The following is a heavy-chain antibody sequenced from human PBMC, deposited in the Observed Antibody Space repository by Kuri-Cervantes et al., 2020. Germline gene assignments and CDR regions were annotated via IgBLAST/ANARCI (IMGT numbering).Heavy chain of an antibody. D-gene: IGHD2-15*01. J-gene: IGHJ6*02. Sequence: SETLSLTCTVSGGSVSSGSYYWAWIRQPPGKGLEWIGSIYYRGSTYYNPSLKSRVSISLDTSKNQFSLKLSSVAAADTAVYYCARGRVVAATLSFWYNQRYYYYGMDVWGQGTTVTVSS. CDR2: IYYRGST. CDR1: GGSVSSGSYY. V-gene: IGHV4-39*07. CDR3: ARGRVVAATLSFWYNQRYYYYGMDV.